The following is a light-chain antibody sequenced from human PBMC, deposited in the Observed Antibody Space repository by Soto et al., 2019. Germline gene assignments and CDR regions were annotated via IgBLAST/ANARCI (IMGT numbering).Light chain of an antibody. CDR1: QSVSSN. CDR3: QQRSNWPIT. Sequence: TQSPATLSVSRGEISTFSCMASQSVSSNLAWYQQKPGQAPRLLIYDASNRATGIPARFSGSGSGTDFTLTISSLEPEDFAVYYCQQRSNWPITFGQGTRLDIK. J-gene: IGKJ5*01. CDR2: DAS. V-gene: IGKV3-11*01.